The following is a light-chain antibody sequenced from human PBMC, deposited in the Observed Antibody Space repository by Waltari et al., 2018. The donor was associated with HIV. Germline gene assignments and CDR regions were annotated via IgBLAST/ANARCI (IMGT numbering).Light chain of an antibody. J-gene: IGKJ5*01. CDR3: QQYGRFPPIT. Sequence: DIQLIQSPSSLSASVGDRVTITCQASQDIRTHFNWYPQKPGKAPNLLIYDASNLETGVPSRFSGSGSGTDFSFTISSLQPEDIATYFCQQYGRFPPITFGRGTRLEI. CDR2: DAS. V-gene: IGKV1-33*01. CDR1: QDIRTH.